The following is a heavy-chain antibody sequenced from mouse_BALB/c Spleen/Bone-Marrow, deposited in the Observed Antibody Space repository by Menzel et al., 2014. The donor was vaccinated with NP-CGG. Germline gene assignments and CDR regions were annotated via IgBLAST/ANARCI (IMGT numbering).Heavy chain of an antibody. CDR3: ALLGNYGYFDV. CDR1: GFDFXRYW. Sequence: DVQLQESGGGLVQPGGSLKLSCAASGFDFXRYWMSWVRQAPGKGLEWIEEINPDSSTINYTPSLEDKFIISRDNAKNTLYLQMSKVRSEDTALYYCALLGNYGYFDVWGAGTTVTVSS. J-gene: IGHJ1*01. D-gene: IGHD2-1*01. V-gene: IGHV4-1*02. CDR2: INPDSSTI.